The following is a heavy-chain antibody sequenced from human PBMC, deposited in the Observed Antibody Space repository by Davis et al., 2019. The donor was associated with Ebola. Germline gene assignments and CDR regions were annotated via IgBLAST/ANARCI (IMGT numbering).Heavy chain of an antibody. CDR2: ISYDGSNK. CDR3: AKDHDYGDYAFDY. J-gene: IGHJ4*02. V-gene: IGHV3-30*18. D-gene: IGHD4-17*01. CDR1: GFTFSSYG. Sequence: GESLKISCAASGFTFSSYGMHWVRQAPGKGLEWLAVISYDGSNKYYADSVEDRFTISRDNSKNTLYLQMNSLRAEDTAVYYCAKDHDYGDYAFDYWGQGTLVTVSS.